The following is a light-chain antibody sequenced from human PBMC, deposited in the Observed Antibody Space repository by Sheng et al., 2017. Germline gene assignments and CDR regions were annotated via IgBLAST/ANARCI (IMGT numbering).Light chain of an antibody. CDR2: DVT. CDR1: SSNIGAGYD. Sequence: QSVLTQPPSVSGAPGQRVTISCTGSSSNIGAGYDVHWYQQHPGKAPKLMIYDVTDRPSGISSRFSGSKSGSTASLTISGLQAEDEADYYCASYTRSSAWLFGGGTRLTVL. V-gene: IGLV1-40*01. J-gene: IGLJ3*02. CDR3: ASYTRSSAWL.